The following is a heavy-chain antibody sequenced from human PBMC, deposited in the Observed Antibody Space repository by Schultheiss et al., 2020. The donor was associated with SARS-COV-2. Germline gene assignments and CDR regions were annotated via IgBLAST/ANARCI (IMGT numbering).Heavy chain of an antibody. CDR3: VRAAGGNSGYVEIDY. V-gene: IGHV3-30*07. J-gene: IGHJ4*02. Sequence: GGSLRLSCAASGFTFSDYAMHWVRQAPGKGLEWMTIISYDGSNKYYADSVKGRFTISRDNSKNTLYLQMSSLSAEDTAVYYCVRAAGGNSGYVEIDYWGQGTLVTVSS. CDR2: ISYDGSNK. CDR1: GFTFSDYA. D-gene: IGHD5-12*01.